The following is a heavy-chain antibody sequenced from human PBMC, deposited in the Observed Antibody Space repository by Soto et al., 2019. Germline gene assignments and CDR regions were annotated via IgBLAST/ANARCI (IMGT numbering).Heavy chain of an antibody. CDR2: INPNGGGT. CDR1: GYTFTSYY. Sequence: QEQLVQSGPEVKKPGASVKVSCTASGYTFTSYYIHWVRQAPGQGLEWVGIINPNGGGTSYAQKFQVRFTVTSDTSTSTVYTKLSSLISEDTAVYYCARIPGIAVSGTSWGQGTLVTVSS. J-gene: IGHJ5*02. D-gene: IGHD6-19*01. CDR3: ARIPGIAVSGTS. V-gene: IGHV1-46*01.